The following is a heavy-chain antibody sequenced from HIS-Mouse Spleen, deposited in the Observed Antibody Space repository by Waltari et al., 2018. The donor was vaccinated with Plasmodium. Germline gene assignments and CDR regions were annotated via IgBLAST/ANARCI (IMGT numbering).Heavy chain of an antibody. CDR3: ASSWYWYFDL. V-gene: IGHV3-7*01. CDR2: IKQDGSEK. Sequence: EVQLVESGGGLVQPGGSLRLSCAASGVPFSSYWMCWVRQAPGKGLEWVANIKQDGSEKYYVDSVKGRFTISRDNAKNSLYLQMNSLRAEDTAVYYCASSWYWYFDLWGRGTLVTVSS. CDR1: GVPFSSYW. J-gene: IGHJ2*01. D-gene: IGHD6-13*01.